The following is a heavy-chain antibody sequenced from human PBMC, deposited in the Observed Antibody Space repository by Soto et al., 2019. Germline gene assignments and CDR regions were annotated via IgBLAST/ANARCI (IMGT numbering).Heavy chain of an antibody. D-gene: IGHD6-6*01. V-gene: IGHV4-30-4*01. J-gene: IGHJ4*02. Sequence: QVQLQESGPGLVKPSQTLSLTCTVSGGSISSGDYYWSWIRQPPGKGLEWIGYIYYSGSTYYNPSLKSRVTIPVDTSKNQFSLKLSSVTAADTAVYYCASRDFGIAAYFDYWGQGTLVTVSS. CDR1: GGSISSGDYY. CDR3: ASRDFGIAAYFDY. CDR2: IYYSGST.